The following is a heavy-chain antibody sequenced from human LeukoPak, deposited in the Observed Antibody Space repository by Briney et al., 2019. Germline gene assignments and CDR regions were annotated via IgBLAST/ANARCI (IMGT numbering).Heavy chain of an antibody. CDR2: IYWNDDK. D-gene: IGHD2-2*01. CDR1: GFSLSSSAVG. CDR3: AHRLSPSCFDY. Sequence: ESGPTLVNPTQTLTLTCTFSGFSLSSSAVGVGWIRQPPGEALEWLAVIYWNDDKHYSPSLKSRLTITKDTSKNQVVLTMTNMDPVDTATYYCAHRLSPSCFDYWGQGTLVTVSS. V-gene: IGHV2-5*01. J-gene: IGHJ4*02.